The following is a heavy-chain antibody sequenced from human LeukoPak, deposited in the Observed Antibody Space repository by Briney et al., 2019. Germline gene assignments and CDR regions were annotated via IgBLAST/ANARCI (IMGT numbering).Heavy chain of an antibody. CDR1: GLTFRNYA. CDR2: ICANDGNT. D-gene: IGHD6-13*01. CDR3: AKAASSSWPSYYYGMDV. J-gene: IGHJ6*02. Sequence: GGSLRLSCAASGLTFRNYAMSWVRQAPGKGLEWVSVICANDGNTYYADAVKGRFTISRDNSKNTVYLQMSSLRVDDTAVYYCAKAASSSWPSYYYGMDVWGQGTTVTVSS. V-gene: IGHV3-23*01.